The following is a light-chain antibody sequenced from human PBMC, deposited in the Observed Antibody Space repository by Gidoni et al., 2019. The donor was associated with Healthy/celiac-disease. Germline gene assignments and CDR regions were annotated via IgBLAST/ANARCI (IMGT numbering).Light chain of an antibody. CDR2: GAS. J-gene: IGKJ1*01. V-gene: IGKV3-20*01. CDR1: QSVSSSY. CDR3: QQYGSPTWT. Sequence: EIVLTQSPGTLSLSPGERATLSCRASQSVSSSYLAWYQQKPGQAPRLLIYGASSRATGLPDRFSGSGSGTDFTLTISRLEPEDFAVYYCQQYGSPTWTFGQGTKVEIK.